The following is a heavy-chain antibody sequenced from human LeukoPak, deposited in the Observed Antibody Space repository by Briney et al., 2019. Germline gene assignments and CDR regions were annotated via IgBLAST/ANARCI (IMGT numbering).Heavy chain of an antibody. J-gene: IGHJ4*02. Sequence: GGSLRLSCAASGFTFSSYGMHWVRQAPGKGLEWVAVISYDESNKYYADSVKGRFTISRDNSKNTLYLQMNSLRAEDTAVYYCAKDRIAVAIYYFDYWGQGTLVTVSS. V-gene: IGHV3-30*18. CDR2: ISYDESNK. CDR3: AKDRIAVAIYYFDY. CDR1: GFTFSSYG. D-gene: IGHD6-19*01.